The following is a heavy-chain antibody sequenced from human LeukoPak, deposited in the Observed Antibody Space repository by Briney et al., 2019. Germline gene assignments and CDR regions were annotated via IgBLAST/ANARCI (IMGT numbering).Heavy chain of an antibody. CDR3: ANAVCTTSSCSGFYGMDV. CDR1: AFTFSTYA. Sequence: GGSLRLSSAASAFTFSTYAMNWVRQAPGKGLEWVSSISSGGGTTYYADSVKGRFTISRDNSKNTLYLQMNSLRPEDTAMYYCANAVCTTSSCSGFYGMDVWGQGTTVAVSS. J-gene: IGHJ6*02. D-gene: IGHD2-2*01. V-gene: IGHV3-23*01. CDR2: ISSGGGTT.